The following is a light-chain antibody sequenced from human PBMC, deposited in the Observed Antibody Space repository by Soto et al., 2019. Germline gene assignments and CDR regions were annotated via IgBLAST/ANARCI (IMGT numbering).Light chain of an antibody. J-gene: IGLJ1*01. CDR2: KNS. V-gene: IGLV3-25*03. CDR3: QSADKSGTYV. Sequence: SYELTQPPPVSVSPGQMARITCSGDALPKQYAYWYQQKPGQAPVLLIYKNSERPSGIPERFSGSSSGTTVTLTISGVQAEDEADYYCQSADKSGTYVFGTGTKVTVL. CDR1: ALPKQY.